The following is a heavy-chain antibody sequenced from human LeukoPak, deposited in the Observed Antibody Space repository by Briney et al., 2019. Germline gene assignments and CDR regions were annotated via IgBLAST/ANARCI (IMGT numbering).Heavy chain of an antibody. V-gene: IGHV4-30-4*07. Sequence: PSQTLSLTCAVSGGSINSDNYSWSWIRQPPGKGLEWIGYIYYSGSTNYNPSLKSRVTISVDTSKNQFSLKLSSVTAADTAVYYCARHEPNDFWSGPLWSNWFDPWGQGTLVTVSS. J-gene: IGHJ5*02. D-gene: IGHD3-3*01. CDR2: IYYSGST. CDR1: GGSINSDNYS. CDR3: ARHEPNDFWSGPLWSNWFDP.